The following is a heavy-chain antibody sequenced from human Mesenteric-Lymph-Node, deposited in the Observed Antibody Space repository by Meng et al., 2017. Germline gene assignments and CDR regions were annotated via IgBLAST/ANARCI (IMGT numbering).Heavy chain of an antibody. J-gene: IGHJ1*01. D-gene: IGHD6-13*01. Sequence: VQLVEAGGGLVKPGGSLRLSCAASGFPVSSRYMSWVRQAPGKGLQWVSVIYSGGGTYYADSVKGRFTISRHNSKNTLYLQMNSLRAEDTAVYYCASSIWSAEYFQHWGQGTLVTASS. CDR1: GFPVSSRY. CDR3: ASSIWSAEYFQH. CDR2: IYSGGGT. V-gene: IGHV3-53*04.